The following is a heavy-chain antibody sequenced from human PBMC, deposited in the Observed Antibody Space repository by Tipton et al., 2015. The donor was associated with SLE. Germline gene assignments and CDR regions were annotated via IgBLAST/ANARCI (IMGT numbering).Heavy chain of an antibody. V-gene: IGHV4-39*07. Sequence: TLSLTCSVSGGSISSSSYYWGWIRQPPGEGLEWIGGIFYSGGTYYNSSLKSRVTISLDTSKNQFSLKLTSVTAADTAVYYCAKDYNHDNADYNWGQGTLVIVSS. D-gene: IGHD4-17*01. CDR2: IFYSGGT. J-gene: IGHJ4*02. CDR3: AKDYNHDNADYN. CDR1: GGSISSSSYY.